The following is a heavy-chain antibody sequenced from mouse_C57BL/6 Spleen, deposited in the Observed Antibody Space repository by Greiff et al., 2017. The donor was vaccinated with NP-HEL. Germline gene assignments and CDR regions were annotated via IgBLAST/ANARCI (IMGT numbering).Heavy chain of an antibody. V-gene: IGHV1-26*01. J-gene: IGHJ2*01. CDR2: INPNNGGT. Sequence: EVQLQQSGPELVKPGASVKISCKASGYTFTDYYMNWVKQSHGKSLEWIGDINPNNGGTSYNQKFKGKATLTVDKSSSTAYMELRSLTSEDSAVYYCARGYGNYGFDYWGQGTTLTVSS. CDR1: GYTFTDYY. CDR3: ARGYGNYGFDY. D-gene: IGHD2-10*02.